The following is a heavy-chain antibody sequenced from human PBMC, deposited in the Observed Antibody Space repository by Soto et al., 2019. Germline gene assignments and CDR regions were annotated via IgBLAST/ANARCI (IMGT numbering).Heavy chain of an antibody. CDR3: ARDRTAVAGYGMDV. CDR2: IYYSGST. Sequence: SETLSLTCTVSGGSISSGGYYWSWIRQHPGKGLEWIGYIYYSGSTYYNPSLKSRVTISVDTSKNQFSLKLSSVTAADTAVYYCARDRTAVAGYGMDVWGQGTTVTVSS. D-gene: IGHD6-19*01. V-gene: IGHV4-31*03. CDR1: GGSISSGGYY. J-gene: IGHJ6*02.